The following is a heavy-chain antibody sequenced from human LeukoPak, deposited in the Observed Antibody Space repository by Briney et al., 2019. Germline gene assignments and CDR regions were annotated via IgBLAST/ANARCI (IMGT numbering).Heavy chain of an antibody. J-gene: IGHJ4*02. CDR3: ATTNYCSGGSCYSEVGF. CDR2: FDPEDGET. Sequence: ASVKVSCKVSGYTLTELSMHWVRQAPGKGLEWMGGFDPEDGETIYAQKFQGRVTMTEDTSTDTAYMELSSLRSEDTAVYYCATTNYCSGGSCYSEVGFWGQGTLVTVSS. CDR1: GYTLTELS. D-gene: IGHD2-15*01. V-gene: IGHV1-24*01.